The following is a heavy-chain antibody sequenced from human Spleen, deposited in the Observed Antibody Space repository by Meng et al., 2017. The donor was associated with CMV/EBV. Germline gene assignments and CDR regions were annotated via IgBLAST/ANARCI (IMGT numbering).Heavy chain of an antibody. V-gene: IGHV4-39*07. J-gene: IGHJ4*02. CDR2: IYYSGST. CDR1: GGSISSSSYY. Sequence: GSLRLSCTVSGGSISSSSYYWGWIRQPPGKGLEWIGSIYYSGSTYYNPSLKSRVTISVDTSKNQFSLKLSSVTAADTAVYYCARDSSLITAGDYWGQGTLVTVSS. D-gene: IGHD3-22*01. CDR3: ARDSSLITAGDY.